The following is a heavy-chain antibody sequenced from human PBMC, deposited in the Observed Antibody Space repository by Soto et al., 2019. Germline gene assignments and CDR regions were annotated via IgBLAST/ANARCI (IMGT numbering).Heavy chain of an antibody. Sequence: GSLRLSCAASGFPFSDHAMHWVRQTPGKGLEWVSAITGRGDSTYYADSVKGRFTISRDNSKSTLYLQMMSLRAEDTAVYYCAKDLYVQPPSGWFDPWGQGTVVTVSS. V-gene: IGHV3-23*01. CDR2: ITGRGDST. D-gene: IGHD1-26*01. CDR3: AKDLYVQPPSGWFDP. J-gene: IGHJ5*02. CDR1: GFPFSDHA.